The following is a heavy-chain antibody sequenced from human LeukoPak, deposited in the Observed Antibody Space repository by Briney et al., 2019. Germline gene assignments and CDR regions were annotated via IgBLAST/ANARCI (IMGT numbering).Heavy chain of an antibody. D-gene: IGHD4-23*01. V-gene: IGHV1-69*04. J-gene: IGHJ4*02. CDR2: IIPILGIA. CDR3: ARDLYYGTNFPGFEY. CDR1: GGTFSSYA. Sequence: ASVKVSCKASGGTFSSYAISWVRQAPGQGLEWMGRIIPILGIANYAQKFQGRVTITADKSTSTAYMELSSLRSEDTAVYYCARDLYYGTNFPGFEYWGPGTLVSVSS.